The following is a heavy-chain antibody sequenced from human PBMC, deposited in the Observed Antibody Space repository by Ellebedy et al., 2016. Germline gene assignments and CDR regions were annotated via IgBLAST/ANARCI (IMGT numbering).Heavy chain of an antibody. CDR3: ARESSSWYGRDYGMDV. V-gene: IGHV3-30-3*01. J-gene: IGHJ6*02. D-gene: IGHD6-13*01. CDR1: GFTFSSYA. Sequence: GGSLRLXXAASGFTFSSYAMHWVRQAPGKGLEWVAVISYDGSNKYYADSVKGRFTISRDNSKNTLYLQMNSLRAEDTAVYYCARESSSWYGRDYGMDVWGQGTTVTVSS. CDR2: ISYDGSNK.